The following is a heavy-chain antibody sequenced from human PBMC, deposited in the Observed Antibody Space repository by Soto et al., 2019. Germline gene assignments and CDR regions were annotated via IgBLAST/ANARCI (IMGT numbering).Heavy chain of an antibody. CDR1: GGSISSFY. CDR3: ARDQLYYYDSFGRPLYGLDI. CDR2: IYYSGST. D-gene: IGHD3-22*01. V-gene: IGHV4-59*01. Sequence: PSETLSLTCTVSGGSISSFYWSWIRQPPGEGLEWIGYIYYSGSTNYNPSLKSRVTISVDTSKNQFSLKLSSVTAADTAVYFCARDQLYYYDSFGRPLYGLDIWGQGTMVTVSS. J-gene: IGHJ3*02.